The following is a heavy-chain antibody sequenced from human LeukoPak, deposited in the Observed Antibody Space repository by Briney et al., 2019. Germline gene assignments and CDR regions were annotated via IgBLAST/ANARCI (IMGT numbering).Heavy chain of an antibody. D-gene: IGHD2-2*01. Sequence: SVKVSCKASGGTFSSYAISWVRQAPGQGLEWMGGIIPIFGTANYAQKFQGRVTITADESTSTAYMELSSLRSEDTAVYYCARQWEYQSMGAFDIWGQGTMVTVSS. V-gene: IGHV1-69*13. CDR3: ARQWEYQSMGAFDI. CDR1: GGTFSSYA. J-gene: IGHJ3*02. CDR2: IIPIFGTA.